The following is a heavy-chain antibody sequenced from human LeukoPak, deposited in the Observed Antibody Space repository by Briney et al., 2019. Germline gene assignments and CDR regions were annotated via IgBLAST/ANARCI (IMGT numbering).Heavy chain of an antibody. CDR2: IYYSGST. V-gene: IGHV4-59*08. CDR3: TAGFSSYYFNY. CDR1: GGSIGNYY. D-gene: IGHD2-21*02. Sequence: SETLSLTCTVSGGSIGNYYWTWIRQPPGKGPEWIGYIYYSGSTNYNPSLKSRVSISVDTSRIQFSLRLDSVTATDTAVYYCTAGFSSYYFNYWGQGTLVTVSS. J-gene: IGHJ4*02.